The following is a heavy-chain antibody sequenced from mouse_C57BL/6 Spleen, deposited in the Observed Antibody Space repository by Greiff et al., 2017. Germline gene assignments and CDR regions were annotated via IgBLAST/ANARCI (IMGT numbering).Heavy chain of an antibody. J-gene: IGHJ1*03. Sequence: EVMLVESGGGLVQPGGSMKLSCVASGFTFSNYWMNWVRQSPEKGLEWVAQIRLKSDNYATNYAESVKGRFTISRDDSKSSVYLQMNNLRAEDTGIYYCTDYYGRGVWGTGTTVTVSS. CDR1: GFTFSNYW. D-gene: IGHD1-1*01. V-gene: IGHV6-3*01. CDR2: IRLKSDNYAT. CDR3: TDYYGRGV.